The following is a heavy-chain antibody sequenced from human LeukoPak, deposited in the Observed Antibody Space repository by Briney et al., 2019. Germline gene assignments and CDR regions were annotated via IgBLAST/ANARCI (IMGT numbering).Heavy chain of an antibody. Sequence: SETLSLTCNVSGGSISSYYWSWIRQPPGKGLEWIGYIYHSGSTYYNPSLKSRVTLSVDRSQNQFSLKLSSVPAADTDVYYCARDTPGYSSGWYPYWGQGTLVTVSS. CDR3: ARDTPGYSSGWYPY. CDR2: IYHSGST. J-gene: IGHJ4*02. V-gene: IGHV4-59*12. D-gene: IGHD6-19*01. CDR1: GGSISSYY.